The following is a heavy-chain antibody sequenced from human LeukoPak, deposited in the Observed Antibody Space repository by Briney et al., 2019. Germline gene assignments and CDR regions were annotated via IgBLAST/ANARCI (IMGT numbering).Heavy chain of an antibody. V-gene: IGHV3-53*01. CDR1: GFSFGSEA. CDR2: IYSGGST. Sequence: GGSLRLSCVVSGFSFGSEAMSWVRQAPGRGLEWVSHIYSGGSTYYADSVKGRFTISRDNSKNTLYLQMDSLGVEDTAIYYCASRSGGDYPYFDYWGQGALVTVSS. CDR3: ASRSGGDYPYFDY. D-gene: IGHD4-17*01. J-gene: IGHJ4*02.